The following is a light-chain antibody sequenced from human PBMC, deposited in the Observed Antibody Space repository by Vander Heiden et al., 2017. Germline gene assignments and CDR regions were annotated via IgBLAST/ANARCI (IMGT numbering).Light chain of an antibody. CDR1: QSISSY. V-gene: IGKV1-39*01. CDR2: AAA. J-gene: IGKJ1*01. CDR3: QQSDSTPLA. Sequence: DIHMTQSPSSLSASVGDRVTITFRSSQSISSYLNWYQQKPGKAPKLLIYAAASLQSGVPSRFSGSGAGTDFTLTISSLQPEDFATYYCQQSDSTPLAFGQGTKVEIK.